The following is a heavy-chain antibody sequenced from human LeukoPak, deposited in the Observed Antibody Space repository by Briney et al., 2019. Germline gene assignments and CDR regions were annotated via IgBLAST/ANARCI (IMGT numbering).Heavy chain of an antibody. Sequence: GGSLRLSCAASGFTFSRYWMHWVRQAPGKGLMWVSRISPDGSTTLYADSVKGRFTISRDNSKKTLYLQMHSLRDEDTAIYYCAKHYGDYFLDFWGQGTLVTVSS. CDR3: AKHYGDYFLDF. CDR2: ISPDGSTT. J-gene: IGHJ4*02. V-gene: IGHV3-74*03. D-gene: IGHD4-17*01. CDR1: GFTFSRYW.